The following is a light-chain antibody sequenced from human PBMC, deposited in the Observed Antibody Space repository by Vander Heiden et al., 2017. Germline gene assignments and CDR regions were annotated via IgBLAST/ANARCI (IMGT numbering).Light chain of an antibody. Sequence: QSVLTQPPSVSAAPGQKVTISCSGSSSNIGNNYVTWYQQLPGTAPKLLIYDNNKRPSGIPDLFSGSKSCTSATLCITGLQTGDEADYYCGTWDSSLSAYVFGTGTKVTVL. CDR3: GTWDSSLSAYV. CDR1: SSNIGNNY. V-gene: IGLV1-51*01. CDR2: DNN. J-gene: IGLJ1*01.